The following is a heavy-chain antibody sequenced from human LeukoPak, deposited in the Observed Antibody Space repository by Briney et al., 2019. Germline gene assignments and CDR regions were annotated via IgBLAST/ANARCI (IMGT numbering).Heavy chain of an antibody. Sequence: SETLSLTCAVYGGSFSGYYWSWIRQPPGKRLEWIGEINHSGSTNYNPSLKSRVTISVDTSKNQFSLKLSSVTAADTAVYYCARFRDIVVVVAAYQRHDAFDIWGQGTMVTVSS. CDR1: GGSFSGYY. D-gene: IGHD2-15*01. CDR3: ARFRDIVVVVAAYQRHDAFDI. J-gene: IGHJ3*02. CDR2: INHSGST. V-gene: IGHV4-34*01.